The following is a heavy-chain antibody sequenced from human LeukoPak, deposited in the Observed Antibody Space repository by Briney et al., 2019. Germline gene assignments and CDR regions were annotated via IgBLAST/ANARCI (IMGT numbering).Heavy chain of an antibody. J-gene: IGHJ4*02. Sequence: GGSLRLSCAASGFTFSSYGMHWVRQAPRKGLEWLANIGGDGCRKFYEDSVEGRFTISRDNAESSLYLQMNNLRVEDTAVYYCATPRYQWLGYFDYWGQGTLVTVSS. V-gene: IGHV3-7*01. CDR1: GFTFSSYG. CDR3: ATPRYQWLGYFDY. D-gene: IGHD6-19*01. CDR2: IGGDGCRK.